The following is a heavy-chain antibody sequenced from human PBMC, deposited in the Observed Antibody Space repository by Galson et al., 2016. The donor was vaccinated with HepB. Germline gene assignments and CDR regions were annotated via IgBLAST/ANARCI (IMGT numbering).Heavy chain of an antibody. J-gene: IGHJ4*02. Sequence: SLRLSCAASGFTFSSYAMSWVRQAPGKGLEWVSAISSSGDTTYYADSVKGRFTISRDNSKNTLYLQMNSLRAEDTAVYYCAKEFVATASVVGDYWGQGTLVTVSS. CDR1: GFTFSSYA. CDR3: AKEFVATASVVGDY. V-gene: IGHV3-23*01. D-gene: IGHD2-21*01. CDR2: ISSSGDTT.